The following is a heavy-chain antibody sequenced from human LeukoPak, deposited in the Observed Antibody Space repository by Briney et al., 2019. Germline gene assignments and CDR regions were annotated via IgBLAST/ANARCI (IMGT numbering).Heavy chain of an antibody. CDR3: ARGIVPAAITSPFDY. CDR1: GFTFSSFA. V-gene: IGHV3-64*01. CDR2: ISSNGAST. Sequence: PGGSLRLSCAASGFTFSSFAMHWVRQAPGKGLESVSAISSNGASTYYVNSVKGRFTISRDNSKNTLYLQMGSLRAEDMAVYYCARGIVPAAITSPFDYWGQGTLVTVSS. J-gene: IGHJ4*02. D-gene: IGHD2-2*01.